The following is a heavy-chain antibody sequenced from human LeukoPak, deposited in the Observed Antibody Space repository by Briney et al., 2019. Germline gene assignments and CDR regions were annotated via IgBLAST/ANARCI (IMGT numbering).Heavy chain of an antibody. CDR1: GESFSDYY. V-gene: IGHV4-34*01. Sequence: SETLSLTCAVYGESFSDYYWNWIRQPPGKGLEWIGEINHSGSTNYNPSLKSRVTISVDTSKNQFSLKLSSVTAADTAVYYCATDGMVRGPDAWFDSWGQGTLVTVSS. J-gene: IGHJ5*01. CDR2: INHSGST. D-gene: IGHD3-10*01. CDR3: ATDGMVRGPDAWFDS.